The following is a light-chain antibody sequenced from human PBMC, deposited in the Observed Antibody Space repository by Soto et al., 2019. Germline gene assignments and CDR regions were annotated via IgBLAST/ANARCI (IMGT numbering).Light chain of an antibody. CDR2: DAS. CDR1: QSISSW. CDR3: QQYNSYLVT. Sequence: DIPMTQSPSTLSASVGDRVTITCRASQSISSWLAWYQQKPGKAPKLLIYDASSLESGVPSRFSGSGSGTEFTLTISSLQPDDFATYYCQQYNSYLVTFGGGTKVEIK. J-gene: IGKJ4*01. V-gene: IGKV1-5*01.